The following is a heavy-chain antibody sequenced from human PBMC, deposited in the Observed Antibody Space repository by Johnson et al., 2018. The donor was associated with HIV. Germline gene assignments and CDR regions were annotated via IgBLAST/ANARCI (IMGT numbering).Heavy chain of an antibody. CDR2: ISYDGSNK. J-gene: IGHJ3*02. V-gene: IGHV3-30*14. Sequence: QMQLVESGGGLVKPGGSLRLSCAASGFTFSNAWMSWVRQAPGKGLELVAVISYDGSNKYYADSVKGRFTISRDNSKNTLYLQMGSLRAEDMGVYYCARLRSPYAFDIWGQGTMVTVSS. D-gene: IGHD2-15*01. CDR3: ARLRSPYAFDI. CDR1: GFTFSNAW.